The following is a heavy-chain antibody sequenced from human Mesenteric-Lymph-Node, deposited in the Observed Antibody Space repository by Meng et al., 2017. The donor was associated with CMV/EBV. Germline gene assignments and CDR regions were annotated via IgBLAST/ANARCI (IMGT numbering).Heavy chain of an antibody. CDR1: GFTLSNYE. CDR2: ISSSGSTI. J-gene: IGHJ4*02. CDR3: ARERSGYCY. D-gene: IGHD3-3*01. V-gene: IGHV3-48*03. Sequence: GESLKISCAASGFTLSNYEMNWVRQAPGKGLEWVSYISSSGSTIYYADSVKGRFTISRDNAKNSLYLQMNSLRAEDTAVYYCARERSGYCYWGQGTLVTVSS.